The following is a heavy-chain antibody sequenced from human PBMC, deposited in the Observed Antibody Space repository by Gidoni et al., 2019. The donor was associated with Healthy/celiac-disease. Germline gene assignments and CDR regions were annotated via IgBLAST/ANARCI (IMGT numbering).Heavy chain of an antibody. V-gene: IGHV4-59*01. CDR3: ARAKTVPRILDY. Sequence: QVQLQESGPGLVKPSETLSLPCTVSGGSISSYYWSWIRQPPGKGLEWIGYIYYSGSTNYNPPLKMRVTISVDTSKNQFSLKLSSVTAADTAVYYCARAKTVPRILDYWGQGTLVTVSA. J-gene: IGHJ4*02. CDR1: GGSISSYY. CDR2: IYYSGST. D-gene: IGHD4-17*01.